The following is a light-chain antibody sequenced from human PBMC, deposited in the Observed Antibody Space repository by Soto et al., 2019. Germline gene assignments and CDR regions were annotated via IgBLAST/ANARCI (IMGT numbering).Light chain of an antibody. V-gene: IGKV3-20*01. Sequence: EIMLTQSPGTLSLSPGERATLSCRASQSVSSSFLAWYQQKPGQAPRLLIYGASIRATGIPDRFSGSGSGTDFTLTMSRLKPEDFEMYLCQHYGPSLWTCGQGTKVEIK. CDR2: GAS. CDR3: QHYGPSLWT. J-gene: IGKJ1*01. CDR1: QSVSSSF.